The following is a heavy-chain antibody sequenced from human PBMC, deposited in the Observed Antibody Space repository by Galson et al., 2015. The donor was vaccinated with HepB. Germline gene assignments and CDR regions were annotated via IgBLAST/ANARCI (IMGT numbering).Heavy chain of an antibody. V-gene: IGHV1-18*01. Sequence: SVKVSCKASGYPFSKYYMHWVRQAPGQGLEWMGWISGYDVNVRYAQKFQGRLTMTTDTSTSTAHLDLRSLRSDDSAVYYCARGGLATVGGPTFDYWGQGTLVTVSS. CDR3: ARGGLATVGGPTFDY. CDR2: ISGYDVNV. CDR1: GYPFSKYY. D-gene: IGHD5-24*01. J-gene: IGHJ4*02.